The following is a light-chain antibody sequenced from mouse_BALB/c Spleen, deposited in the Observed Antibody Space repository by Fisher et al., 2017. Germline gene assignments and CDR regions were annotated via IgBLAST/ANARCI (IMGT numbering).Light chain of an antibody. CDR3: QQWSSNPYT. J-gene: IGKJ2*01. CDR2: SIS. V-gene: IGKV4-57*01. CDR1: SSVSY. Sequence: IVITQTTAILSASPGEKVTMTCRASSSVSYMHWFQQKPGTSPKLWIYSISNLAPGVPARFSGSGSGTSYSLTISSMEAEDAATYYCQQWSSNPYTFGGGTKLEIK.